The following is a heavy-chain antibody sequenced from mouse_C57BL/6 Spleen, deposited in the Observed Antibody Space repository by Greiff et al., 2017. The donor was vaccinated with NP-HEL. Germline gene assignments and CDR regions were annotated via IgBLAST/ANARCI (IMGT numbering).Heavy chain of an antibody. CDR1: GYTFTSYG. Sequence: VQLQQSGAELARPGASVKLSCKASGYTFTSYGISWVKQRTGQGLEWIGEIYPRSGNTYYNEKFKGKATLTADKSSSTAYIELRSLTSEDSAVYFCARRKDYDYDGGYYYAMDYWGQGTSVTVSS. V-gene: IGHV1-81*01. D-gene: IGHD2-4*01. CDR2: IYPRSGNT. J-gene: IGHJ4*01. CDR3: ARRKDYDYDGGYYYAMDY.